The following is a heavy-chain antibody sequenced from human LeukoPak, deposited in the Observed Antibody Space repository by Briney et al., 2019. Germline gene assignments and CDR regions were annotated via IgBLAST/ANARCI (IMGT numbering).Heavy chain of an antibody. D-gene: IGHD3-10*01. V-gene: IGHV4-59*01. CDR1: GGSISSYY. Sequence: PSETLSLTCTVPGGSISSYYWSWIRQPPGKGLEWIGYIYYSGSTNYNPSLKSRVTISVDTSKNQFSLKLSSVTAADTAVYYCARWLGSGNHDAFDIWGQGTMVTVSS. CDR2: IYYSGST. CDR3: ARWLGSGNHDAFDI. J-gene: IGHJ3*02.